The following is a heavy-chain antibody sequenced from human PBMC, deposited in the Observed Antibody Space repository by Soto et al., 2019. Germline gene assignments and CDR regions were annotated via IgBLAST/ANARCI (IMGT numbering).Heavy chain of an antibody. D-gene: IGHD3-10*01. J-gene: IGHJ4*02. CDR3: ARANYYFGSGCLRNLDS. CDR2: INSGGSSI. Sequence: EVQLVESGGGLVRPGGSLRLSCAASGFTFSRHIMHWVRQTPGKGLEWISFINSGGSSIKYADSVKGRFTISRDDAKNSLYLQMTSLTADDTAVYYCARANYYFGSGCLRNLDSWGQGTLVTVSS. V-gene: IGHV3-21*05. CDR1: GFTFSRHI.